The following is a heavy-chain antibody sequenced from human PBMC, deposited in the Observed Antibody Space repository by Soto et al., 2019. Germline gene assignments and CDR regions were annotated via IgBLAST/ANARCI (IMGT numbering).Heavy chain of an antibody. Sequence: ASVKVSCKASGGTFSIYAISWVRQAPGQGLEWMGWINPNSGGTNYAQKFQGWVTMTRDTSISTAYMELSRLRSDDTAVYYCARGDDFWSGYYTGFDYWGQGTLVTVSS. J-gene: IGHJ4*02. CDR3: ARGDDFWSGYYTGFDY. CDR2: INPNSGGT. CDR1: GGTFSIYA. D-gene: IGHD3-3*01. V-gene: IGHV1-2*04.